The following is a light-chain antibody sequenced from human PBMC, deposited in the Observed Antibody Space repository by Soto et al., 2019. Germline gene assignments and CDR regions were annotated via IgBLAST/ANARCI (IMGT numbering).Light chain of an antibody. CDR2: GAS. V-gene: IGKV3-20*01. CDR1: QSVSNNY. Sequence: EILLTQSPGTLSLSPGERATLSCRARQSVSNNYVAWYQQKPGQAPRLFIHGASGRATGIPDRFSGSGSGTDFTLTISRLEPEDFAVYYCQQYGSSPYTFGQGTKLEI. J-gene: IGKJ2*01. CDR3: QQYGSSPYT.